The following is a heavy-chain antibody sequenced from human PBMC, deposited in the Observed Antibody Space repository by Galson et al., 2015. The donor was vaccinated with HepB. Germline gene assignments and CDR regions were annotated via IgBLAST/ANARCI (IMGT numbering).Heavy chain of an antibody. CDR1: GYTFTSYG. CDR2: ISAYNGNT. CDR3: ARAGSDILTGTNWFDP. V-gene: IGHV1-18*01. J-gene: IGHJ5*02. D-gene: IGHD3-9*01. Sequence: SVKVSCRASGYTFTSYGISWVRQAPGQGLEWMGWISAYNGNTNYAQKLQGRVTMTTDTSTSTAYMELRSLRSDDTAVYYCARAGSDILTGTNWFDPWGQGTLVTVSS.